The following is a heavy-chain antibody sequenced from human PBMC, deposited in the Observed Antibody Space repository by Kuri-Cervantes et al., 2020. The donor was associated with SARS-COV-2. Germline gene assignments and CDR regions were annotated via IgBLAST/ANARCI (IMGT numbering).Heavy chain of an antibody. J-gene: IGHJ6*02. CDR3: ARDXGYSSSSGXYYYGMDV. D-gene: IGHD6-6*01. Sequence: ASVKVSCKASGYTFTSYGISWVRQAPGQGLEWMGWINPNSGGTNYAQKFQGWVTMTRDTSISTXYMELSRLRSDDTAVYYCARDXGYSSSSGXYYYGMDVWGQGTTVTVSS. V-gene: IGHV1-2*04. CDR2: INPNSGGT. CDR1: GYTFTSYG.